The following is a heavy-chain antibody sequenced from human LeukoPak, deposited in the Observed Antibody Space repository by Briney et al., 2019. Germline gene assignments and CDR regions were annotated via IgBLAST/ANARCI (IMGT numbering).Heavy chain of an antibody. CDR2: IGSSGSYI. CDR1: GFTFSSYS. CDR3: ARDGSGSYYNL. V-gene: IGHV3-21*01. D-gene: IGHD3-10*01. J-gene: IGHJ4*02. Sequence: GGSLRLSCAASGFTFSSYSMNWVRQAPGKGLEWVSSIGSSGSYIYYADSVKGRFTISRDNAKNSLYLQMNSLRAEDTAVYYCARDGSGSYYNLWGQGTLVTVSS.